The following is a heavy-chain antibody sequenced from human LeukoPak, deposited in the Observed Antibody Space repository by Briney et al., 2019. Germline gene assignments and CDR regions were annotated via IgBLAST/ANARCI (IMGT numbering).Heavy chain of an antibody. CDR2: IIGSGGST. V-gene: IGHV3-23*01. Sequence: GGSLRLSCAASGFTFSSYAMSWVRQAPGKGLECVSAIIGSGGSTYYADSVKGRFTISRDNSKNTLYLQMNSLRAEDTAVYYCAKGLDYYYYYMDVWGKGTTVTVSS. J-gene: IGHJ6*03. CDR3: AKGLDYYYYYMDV. CDR1: GFTFSSYA.